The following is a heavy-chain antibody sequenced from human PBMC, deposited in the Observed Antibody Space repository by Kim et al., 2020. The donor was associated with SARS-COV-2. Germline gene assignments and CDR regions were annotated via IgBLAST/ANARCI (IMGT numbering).Heavy chain of an antibody. CDR2: ISYDGSNK. J-gene: IGHJ1*01. CDR1: GFTFSSYA. Sequence: GGSLRLSCAASGFTFSSYAMHWVRQAPGKGLEWVAVISYDGSNKYYADSVKGRFTISRDNSKNTLYLQMNSLRPEDTAVYYCASSDLYYYDSSGGDWGQG. V-gene: IGHV3-30*04. CDR3: ASSDLYYYDSSGGD. D-gene: IGHD3-22*01.